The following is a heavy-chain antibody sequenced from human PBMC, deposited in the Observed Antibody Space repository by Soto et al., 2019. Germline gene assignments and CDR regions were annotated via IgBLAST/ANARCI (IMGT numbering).Heavy chain of an antibody. Sequence: SETLSLTCTVSGGSISSYYWSWIRQPPGKGLEWIGYIYYSGSTNYNPSLKSRDTISVDTSKNQFSLKLSSVTAADTAVYYCARAAGIRYYFDYWGQGTLVTVS. J-gene: IGHJ4*02. CDR1: GGSISSYY. CDR3: ARAAGIRYYFDY. V-gene: IGHV4-59*01. D-gene: IGHD6-13*01. CDR2: IYYSGST.